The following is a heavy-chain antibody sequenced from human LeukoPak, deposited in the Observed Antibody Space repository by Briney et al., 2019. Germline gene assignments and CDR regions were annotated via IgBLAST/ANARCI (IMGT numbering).Heavy chain of an antibody. D-gene: IGHD4-17*01. J-gene: IGHJ4*02. CDR3: ASLYGDYPDYFDY. Sequence: PGGSLRLSCAASGFTFSSYAMHWVRQAPGKGLEWVAVISYDGSNKYYADSVKGRFTISRDNSKNTLYLQMNSLRAEDTAVYCCASLYGDYPDYFDYWGQGTLVTVSS. CDR2: ISYDGSNK. CDR1: GFTFSSYA. V-gene: IGHV3-30*04.